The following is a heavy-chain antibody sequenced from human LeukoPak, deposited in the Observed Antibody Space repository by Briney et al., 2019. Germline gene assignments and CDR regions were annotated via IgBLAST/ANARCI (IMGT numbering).Heavy chain of an antibody. Sequence: ASVKVSCKASGYTFTSSDLNWVRQATGQGLEWMGWMSPNSGNTGYAQKFQGRVAMTRNTSISTAYMELSSLGSEDTAVYYRARQQTGSLDSWGQGTLVTVSS. CDR3: ARQQTGSLDS. V-gene: IGHV1-8*01. CDR1: GYTFTSSD. J-gene: IGHJ4*02. D-gene: IGHD1-14*01. CDR2: MSPNSGNT.